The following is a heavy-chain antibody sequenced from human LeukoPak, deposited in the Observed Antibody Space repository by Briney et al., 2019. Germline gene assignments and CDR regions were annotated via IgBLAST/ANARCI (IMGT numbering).Heavy chain of an antibody. CDR3: AKVPSYCGGDCYSPFDY. V-gene: IGHV3-23*01. Sequence: GGSLRLSCAASGFTFSSYAMSWVRQAPGKGLEWVSAISGSGGSAYYADSVKGRFTISRDNSKNTLYLQMNSLRAEDTAVYYCAKVPSYCGGDCYSPFDYWGQGTLVTVSS. J-gene: IGHJ4*02. D-gene: IGHD2-21*02. CDR2: ISGSGGSA. CDR1: GFTFSSYA.